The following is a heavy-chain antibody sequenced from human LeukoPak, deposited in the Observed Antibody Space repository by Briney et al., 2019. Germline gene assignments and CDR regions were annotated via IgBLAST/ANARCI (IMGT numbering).Heavy chain of an antibody. CDR3: AAGEMATISRQDYYYGMDV. J-gene: IGHJ6*02. Sequence: GASVKVSCKASGYTFTGYYMHWVRQAPGQGLEWMGWINPNSGGTNYAQKFQGRVTMTRDTSISTAYMELSRLRSDDTAVYYCAAGEMATISRQDYYYGMDVWGQGTTVTVSS. D-gene: IGHD5-24*01. CDR2: INPNSGGT. CDR1: GYTFTGYY. V-gene: IGHV1-2*02.